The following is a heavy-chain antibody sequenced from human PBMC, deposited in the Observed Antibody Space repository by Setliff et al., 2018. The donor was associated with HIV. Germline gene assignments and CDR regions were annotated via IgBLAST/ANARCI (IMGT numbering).Heavy chain of an antibody. CDR3: VLRVFGPIEY. CDR1: NASFSDYY. V-gene: IGHV4-34*01. D-gene: IGHD5-12*01. J-gene: IGHJ4*02. Sequence: PSETLSLTCAVYNASFSDYYRGWIRQAPGRGLEWIGEVNHSGSTSYISSLKNRVSMSINLSKNQFSLKLTSVTAADTAVYYCVLRVFGPIEYWGQGNQVTVSS. CDR2: VNHSGST.